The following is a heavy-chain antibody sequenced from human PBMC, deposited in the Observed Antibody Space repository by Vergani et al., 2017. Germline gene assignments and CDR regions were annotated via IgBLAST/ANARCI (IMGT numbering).Heavy chain of an antibody. V-gene: IGHV4-31*03. CDR3: ARMGGYDEGDAFRIGYFDS. J-gene: IGHJ4*02. Sequence: QVQLQESGPGLVKSSETLSLTCSVSGDSISSGVYYWNWIRQHPGKGLEWIGYIYSTGSTHHNPSLRRRINMSVDTSKNQFSLKLNSVTAADTAMYYCARMGGYDEGDAFRIGYFDSWGQGILVTVSS. D-gene: IGHD3-22*01. CDR1: GDSISSGVYY. CDR2: IYSTGST.